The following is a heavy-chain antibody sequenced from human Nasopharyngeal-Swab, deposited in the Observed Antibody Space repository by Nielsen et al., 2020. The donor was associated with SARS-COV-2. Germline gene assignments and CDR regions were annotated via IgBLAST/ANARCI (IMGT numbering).Heavy chain of an antibody. Sequence: LSLTCAASGFTFSSFAMHWVRQAPGKGLEWVAVIPYDGSNKYYADSVKGRFTISRDNSTNTLYLQMNSLRAEDTAVYYCAKDGDRYGKYYMDVWGKGTTVTVSS. CDR2: IPYDGSNK. CDR3: AKDGDRYGKYYMDV. CDR1: GFTFSSFA. D-gene: IGHD2-21*01. V-gene: IGHV3-30*18. J-gene: IGHJ6*03.